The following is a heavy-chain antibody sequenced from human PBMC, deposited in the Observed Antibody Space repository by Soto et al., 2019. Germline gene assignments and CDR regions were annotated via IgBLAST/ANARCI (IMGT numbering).Heavy chain of an antibody. V-gene: IGHV3-7*01. CDR3: GRDPAYGAIDY. CDR2: INPDGSAK. CDR1: GLTGLTFSDSW. Sequence: GGSLRLSCAASGLTGLTFSDSWMTWVRQAPGKGLEWVAEINPDGSAKFYVDSVKGRFTISRDNAKSSLYLQMNSLRVEDTALYFCGRDPAYGAIDYWGLGTLVTVSS. J-gene: IGHJ4*02. D-gene: IGHD4-17*01.